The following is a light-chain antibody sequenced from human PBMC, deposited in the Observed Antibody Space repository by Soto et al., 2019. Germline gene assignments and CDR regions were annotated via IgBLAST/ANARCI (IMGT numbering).Light chain of an antibody. V-gene: IGKV3-20*01. CDR1: QSVSSSY. CDR3: QQYGSSPLT. J-gene: IGKJ1*01. Sequence: EIGLTQSPGTLSLSPGERATLSCRASQSVSSSYLAWYKQKPGQAPRLLIYGASSRATGSPDRFSGSGSGTAFTLTISRLEPEDFAVYYCQQYGSSPLTFGPGTKVEIK. CDR2: GAS.